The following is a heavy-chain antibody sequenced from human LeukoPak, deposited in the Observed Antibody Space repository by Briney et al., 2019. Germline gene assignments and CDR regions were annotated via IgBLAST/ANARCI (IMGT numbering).Heavy chain of an antibody. J-gene: IGHJ3*02. V-gene: IGHV3-23*01. D-gene: IGHD3-16*01. CDR3: AKDREYSYVYDAFDI. CDR1: GFTFSIYA. CDR2: MSGSGGST. Sequence: GESLKISCAASGFTFSIYAMSWVRQAPGKGLEWVSGMSGSGGSTYYADSVKGRFTISRDNSKNTLYLQMNTLRAEDTAVYYCAKDREYSYVYDAFDIWGQGTLVTVSS.